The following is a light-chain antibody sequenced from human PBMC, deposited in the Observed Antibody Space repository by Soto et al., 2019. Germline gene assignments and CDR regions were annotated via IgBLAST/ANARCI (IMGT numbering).Light chain of an antibody. CDR3: CSYARSGTLI. Sequence: QSVLTQPASVSGSPGQSITISCTGTSSDVGTYSLVSWYQQHPGKAPKLIIYEGSKRPSGVSSRFSGSKSGNTASLTLSGLQAEDVADYYCCSYARSGTLIFGGGTKLTVL. V-gene: IGLV2-23*01. CDR2: EGS. J-gene: IGLJ2*01. CDR1: SSDVGTYSL.